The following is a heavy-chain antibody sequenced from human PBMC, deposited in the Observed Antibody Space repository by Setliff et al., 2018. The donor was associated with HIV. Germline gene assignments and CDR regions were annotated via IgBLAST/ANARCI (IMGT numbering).Heavy chain of an antibody. J-gene: IGHJ4*02. CDR2: IYYDGSA. D-gene: IGHD3-3*01. CDR3: ARHANYDFWSGYWGYYFDY. V-gene: IGHV4-39*01. Sequence: SAPLSLTCSVSVGSVSDSNVYLNWIRQSPGKGLEWIGNIYYDGSAYYNPSLKSRVTILIDTSTNQFSLKLSSVTAADTAVYYCARHANYDFWSGYWGYYFDYWGQGTLVTVSS. CDR1: VGSVSDSNVY.